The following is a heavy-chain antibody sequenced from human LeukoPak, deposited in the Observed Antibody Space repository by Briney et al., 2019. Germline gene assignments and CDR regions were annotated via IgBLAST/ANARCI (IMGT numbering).Heavy chain of an antibody. V-gene: IGHV3-21*01. CDR3: ARTDARPC. CDR1: GFTFTSYA. Sequence: GGSLRLSCVASGFTFTSYAMNWVRQAPGKGLEWISSISPTGLYVFHADSVRGRFTISRDGAKNSLYLQMDSLRAEDTAMYYCARTDARPCWGQGTLVTVSS. CDR2: ISPTGLYV. D-gene: IGHD6-6*01. J-gene: IGHJ4*02.